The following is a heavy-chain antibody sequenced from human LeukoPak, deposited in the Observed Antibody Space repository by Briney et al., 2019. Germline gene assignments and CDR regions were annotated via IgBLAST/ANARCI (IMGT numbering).Heavy chain of an antibody. CDR1: GFTFSHHG. D-gene: IGHD3-10*01. J-gene: IGHJ5*02. Sequence: PGGSLRLSCEASGFTFSHHGMHWVCQAPGKGLEWVAVIWYDASNEYYADSVKGRFTFSRNNSKNTLYLKMSSLRAEDTAIYYCAREQSVFDNWLDPWGQGTLVTVSS. CDR2: IWYDASNE. V-gene: IGHV3-33*01. CDR3: AREQSVFDNWLDP.